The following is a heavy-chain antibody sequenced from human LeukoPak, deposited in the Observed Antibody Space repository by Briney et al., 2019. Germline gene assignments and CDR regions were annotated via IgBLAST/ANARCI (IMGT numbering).Heavy chain of an antibody. V-gene: IGHV1-2*02. CDR3: ARDPRDCSSTSCYRHFDI. D-gene: IGHD2-2*02. J-gene: IGHJ3*02. CDR1: GYTLTGYY. CDR2: INPNSGGT. Sequence: ASVKVPCKASGYTLTGYYMHWVRQAPGQGLEWMGWINPNSGGTNYAQKFQGRVTMTRDTSISTAYMELSRLRSDDTAVYYCARDPRDCSSTSCYRHFDIWGQGTMVTVSS.